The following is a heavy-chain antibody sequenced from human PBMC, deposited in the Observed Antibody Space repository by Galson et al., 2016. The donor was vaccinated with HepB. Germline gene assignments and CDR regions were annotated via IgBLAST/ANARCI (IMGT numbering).Heavy chain of an antibody. CDR2: IKQDGSEK. J-gene: IGHJ4*02. Sequence: SLRLSCAASGFTFSNYWMNWVRQAPGKGLEWVANIKQDGSEKYYVDSVKGRVTISRDNAKSISTAYLQWSSLKASDTAMYYCVREERIHSYGFFPAGFWGQGTLVTVSS. V-gene: IGHV3-7*03. CDR1: GFTFSNYW. D-gene: IGHD5-18*01. CDR3: VREERIHSYGFFPAGF.